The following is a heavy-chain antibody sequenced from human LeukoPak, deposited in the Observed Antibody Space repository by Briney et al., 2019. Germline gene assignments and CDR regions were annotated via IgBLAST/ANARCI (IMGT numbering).Heavy chain of an antibody. Sequence: GGSLRPSCAASGFTFSSYSMNWVRQAPGKGLEWVSSISSSSSYIYYADSAKGRFTISRDNAKNSLYLQMNSLRAEDTAVYYCARDDLEVPDFDYWGQGTLVTVSS. D-gene: IGHD3-10*01. CDR2: ISSSSSYI. V-gene: IGHV3-21*01. J-gene: IGHJ4*02. CDR3: ARDDLEVPDFDY. CDR1: GFTFSSYS.